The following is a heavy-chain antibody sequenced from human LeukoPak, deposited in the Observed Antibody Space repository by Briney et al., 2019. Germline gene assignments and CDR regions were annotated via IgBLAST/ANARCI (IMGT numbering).Heavy chain of an antibody. Sequence: GGSLRLSCAASGFSFSDYFMTWIRQAPGKGLEWVSCISSVNSNTDYADSVKGRFTVSRDNAKNSLYLQMNSLRDEDTAVYYCARSNPGDYWGQGTLVTVSS. CDR3: ARSNPGDY. D-gene: IGHD4-11*01. V-gene: IGHV3-11*06. J-gene: IGHJ4*02. CDR1: GFSFSDYF. CDR2: ISSVNSNT.